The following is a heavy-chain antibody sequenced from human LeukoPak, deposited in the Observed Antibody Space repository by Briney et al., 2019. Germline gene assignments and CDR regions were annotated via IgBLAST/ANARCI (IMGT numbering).Heavy chain of an antibody. Sequence: GGSLRLSCAASGFTFSTYRMSWVRQAPGKGLEWVASINPDGSEKYSVDSVKGRFTISRDNAKNSLYLQMNSLRAEDTAVYYCARDRGYSSFDYWGQGTLVTVSS. CDR1: GFTFSTYR. V-gene: IGHV3-7*01. D-gene: IGHD6-19*01. CDR2: INPDGSEK. J-gene: IGHJ4*02. CDR3: ARDRGYSSFDY.